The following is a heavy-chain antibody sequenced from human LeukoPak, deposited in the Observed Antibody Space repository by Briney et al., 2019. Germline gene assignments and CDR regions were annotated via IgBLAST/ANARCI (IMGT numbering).Heavy chain of an antibody. J-gene: IGHJ4*02. V-gene: IGHV3-53*01. CDR3: ARGDKGYSSSWYDY. CDR2: IYTGGST. D-gene: IGHD6-13*01. Sequence: GGSLRLSCAASGFTVSSNYMSWVRQAPGKGLEWVSVIYTGGSTYYADSVKGRFTISRDNAKNSLYLQMNSLRAEDTAVYYCARGDKGYSSSWYDYWGQGTLVTVSS. CDR1: GFTVSSNY.